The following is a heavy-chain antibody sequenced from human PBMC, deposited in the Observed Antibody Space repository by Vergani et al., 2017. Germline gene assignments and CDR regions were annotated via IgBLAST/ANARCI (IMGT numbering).Heavy chain of an antibody. Sequence: QVQLQQWGAGLLKPSETLSLTCGVHGGSFSVYYWSWIRQSPGKGLEWIGATNDIGTTNYNPSLKSRVTISVDTSKTQFSLRLNSVTAADTAVYYCARFRGPDIVGTAFDHWAQGTLVTVSS. CDR1: GGSFSVYY. V-gene: IGHV4-34*01. CDR3: ARFRGPDIVGTAFDH. D-gene: IGHD5-12*01. J-gene: IGHJ4*02. CDR2: TNDIGTT.